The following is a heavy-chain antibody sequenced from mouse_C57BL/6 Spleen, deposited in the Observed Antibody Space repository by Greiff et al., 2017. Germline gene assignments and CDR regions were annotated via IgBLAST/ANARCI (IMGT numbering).Heavy chain of an antibody. CDR3: VRGSGDEGYFDY. V-gene: IGHV10-3*01. J-gene: IGHJ2*01. CDR1: GFIFITYA. D-gene: IGHD3-3*01. Sequence: EPGGGLVQPNGSLKLSCAAFGFIFITYAMHWVRQAPGKGLEWVARIRSKSSNYATYYADSVKDRLTISRDDSQSMLSLQMNNLKTEDTAMYYCVRGSGDEGYFDYWGQGTTLTVSS. CDR2: IRSKSSNYAT.